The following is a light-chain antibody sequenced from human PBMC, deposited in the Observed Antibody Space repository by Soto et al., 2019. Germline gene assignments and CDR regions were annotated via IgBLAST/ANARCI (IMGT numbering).Light chain of an antibody. CDR2: EVS. V-gene: IGLV2-14*01. CDR3: SSYTSSSTPYV. CDR1: SSDXXGYNY. J-gene: IGLJ1*01. Sequence: QSVLTQPASVSGSPGQSIXIXCTGTSSDXXGYNYVSWYQQHPGKAPKLMIYEVSNRPSGVSNRFSGSKSGNTASLTISGLQAEDEADYYCSSYTSSSTPYVFGTGTKVTVL.